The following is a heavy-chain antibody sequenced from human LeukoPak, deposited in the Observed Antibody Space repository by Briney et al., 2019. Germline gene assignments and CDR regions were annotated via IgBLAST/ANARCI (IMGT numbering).Heavy chain of an antibody. CDR1: GGSISSYY. CDR3: ARLSGYGDYVLDY. J-gene: IGHJ4*02. CDR2: IYYSGST. Sequence: PSETLSLTCTVSGGSISSYYWSWIRQPPGKGLEWIGYIYYSGSTNYNPSLKSRVTISVDTSKNQFSLKLSSVTAADTAVYYCARLSGYGDYVLDYWGQGTLVTVSS. D-gene: IGHD4-17*01. V-gene: IGHV4-59*01.